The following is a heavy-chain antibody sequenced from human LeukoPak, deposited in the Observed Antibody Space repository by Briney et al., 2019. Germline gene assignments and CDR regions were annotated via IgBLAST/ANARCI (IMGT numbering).Heavy chain of an antibody. CDR1: GFTFSSYG. J-gene: IGHJ4*02. CDR3: AKVGGSGSYYKGPFDY. V-gene: IGHV3-23*01. CDR2: ISGSGGST. Sequence: GGTLRLSCAASGFTFSSYGMSWVRQAPGKGLEWVSAISGSGGSTYYADSVKGRFTISRDNSKNTLYLQMNSLRAEDTAVYYCAKVGGSGSYYKGPFDYWGQGTLVTVSS. D-gene: IGHD3-10*01.